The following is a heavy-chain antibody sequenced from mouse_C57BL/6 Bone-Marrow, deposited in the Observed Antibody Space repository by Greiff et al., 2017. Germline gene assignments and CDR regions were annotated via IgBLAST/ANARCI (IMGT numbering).Heavy chain of an antibody. Sequence: VQLQESGAELARPGASVKLSCKASGYTFTSYGISWVKQRTGQGLEWIGEIYPRSGNTYYNEKFKGKATLTADKSSSTAYMERRSLTSEDSAVYFCARDPLYYYGSSWFAYWGQGTLVTVSA. CDR3: ARDPLYYYGSSWFAY. D-gene: IGHD1-1*01. V-gene: IGHV1-81*01. J-gene: IGHJ3*01. CDR1: GYTFTSYG. CDR2: IYPRSGNT.